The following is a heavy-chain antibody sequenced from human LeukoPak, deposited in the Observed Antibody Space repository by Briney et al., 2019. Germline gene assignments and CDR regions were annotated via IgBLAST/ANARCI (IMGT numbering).Heavy chain of an antibody. CDR1: GFTFSSYE. CDR2: ISSSGSTI. D-gene: IGHD3-10*01. V-gene: IGHV3-48*03. Sequence: GSLRLSCAASGFTFSSYEMNWVRQAPGKGLEWVSYISSSGSTIYYADSVKGRFTISRDNAKNSLYLQMNSLRAEDTAVYYCARGPSISMVRGVIFHWGQGTLVTVSS. J-gene: IGHJ4*02. CDR3: ARGPSISMVRGVIFH.